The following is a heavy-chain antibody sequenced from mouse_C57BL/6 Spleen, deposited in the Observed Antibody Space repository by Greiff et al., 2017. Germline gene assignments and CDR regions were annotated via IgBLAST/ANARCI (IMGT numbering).Heavy chain of an antibody. J-gene: IGHJ4*01. Sequence: VQLQQPGAELVKPGASVKMSCKASGYTFTSYWITWVKQRPGQGLEWIGDIYPGSGSTNYNEKFKSKATLTVDTASSTAYMQHSSLNSEDSAVYYCARGGYDEEYAMYYWGQGTSVTVSS. CDR3: ARGGYDEEYAMYY. CDR1: GYTFTSYW. CDR2: IYPGSGST. V-gene: IGHV1-55*01. D-gene: IGHD2-2*01.